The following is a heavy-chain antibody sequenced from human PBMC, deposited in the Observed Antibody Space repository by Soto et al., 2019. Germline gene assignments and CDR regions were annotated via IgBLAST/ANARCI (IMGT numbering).Heavy chain of an antibody. CDR3: ARCIQGDYYYGMDV. CDR2: ISAHNGNT. CDR1: GYTFNNFG. Sequence: ASVKVSCKASGYTFNNFGISWVRQAPGQGLEWMGWISAHNGNTNHPQKFRGRVTMTTDTSTTTVYMELTNLRSDDTAVYYCARCIQGDYYYGMDVWGQGTTVTVSS. D-gene: IGHD5-18*01. V-gene: IGHV1-18*01. J-gene: IGHJ6*02.